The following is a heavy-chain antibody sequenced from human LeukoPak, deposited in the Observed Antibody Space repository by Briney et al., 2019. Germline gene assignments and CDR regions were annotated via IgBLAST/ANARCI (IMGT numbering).Heavy chain of an antibody. J-gene: IGHJ6*03. V-gene: IGHV3-7*01. CDR3: ARDIDILTGYDYYYMDV. CDR1: GFTFSSYW. D-gene: IGHD3-9*01. CDR2: IKQDGSEK. Sequence: PGGSLRLSCAASGFTFSSYWMSWVRQAPGKGLEWVANIKQDGSEKYYVDSVKGRFTISRDNAKNSLYLQMNSLRAEDTAVYYCARDIDILTGYDYYYMDVWGKGTTVTVSS.